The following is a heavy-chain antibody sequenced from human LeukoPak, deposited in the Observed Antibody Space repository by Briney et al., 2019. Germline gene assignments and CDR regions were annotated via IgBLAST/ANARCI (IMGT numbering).Heavy chain of an antibody. CDR2: MNPNSGNT. D-gene: IGHD3-10*01. V-gene: IGHV1-8*01. CDR1: GYTFTSYD. CDR3: ARGDTMVRGVIREPFDY. J-gene: IGHJ4*02. Sequence: GASVKVSCKASGYTFTSYDINWVRQATGQGLEWMGWMNPNSGNTGYAQKFQGRVTMTRNTSISTAYVELSSLRSEDTAVYYCARGDTMVRGVIREPFDYWGQGTLVTVSS.